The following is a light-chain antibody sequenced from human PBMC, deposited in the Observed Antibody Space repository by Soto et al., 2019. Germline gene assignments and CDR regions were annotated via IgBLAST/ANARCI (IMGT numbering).Light chain of an antibody. CDR3: HHYDGSRT. J-gene: IGKJ4*02. V-gene: IGKV3-20*01. CDR1: QSVSSSY. CDR2: DAS. Sequence: EIVLTQSPDTLSLSPGERATLSCRASQSVSSSYLAWYQQQPGQAPRLVIHDASIRAAGIPDRFSGSESGTDFTLTISRLEPEDVAVYYCHHYDGSRTLGRGTKVEIK.